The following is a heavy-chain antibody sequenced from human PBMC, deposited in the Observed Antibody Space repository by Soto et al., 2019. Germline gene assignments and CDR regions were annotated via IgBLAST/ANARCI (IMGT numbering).Heavy chain of an antibody. CDR3: ARDSEIRAGVLPKFYFNS. CDR2: IYFGGTT. J-gene: IGHJ4*02. D-gene: IGHD2-8*01. CDR1: GGSFRPNY. Sequence: TLSLTCSLSGGSFRPNYWSWIRQSPGKGLEWVGYIYFGGTTSYNPSLKSRVTISLETSKNEFSLRLNSVTAADTAVYFCARDSEIRAGVLPKFYFNSWGQGTPVTVS. V-gene: IGHV4-59*12.